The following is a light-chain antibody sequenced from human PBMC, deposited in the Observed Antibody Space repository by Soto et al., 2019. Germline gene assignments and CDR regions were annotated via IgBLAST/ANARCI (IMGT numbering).Light chain of an antibody. J-gene: IGKJ2*01. CDR3: QQRGNWPRT. V-gene: IGKV3-11*01. Sequence: EIVLTQSPATLSLSPGDTATLSCRASQSVRIYLAWYQQKPGQAPRLLIYDVSNRATGIPARFSGSGSGTDFTLTIGSLEPEDCAVYYCQQRGNWPRTFGQGTKVEIK. CDR2: DVS. CDR1: QSVRIY.